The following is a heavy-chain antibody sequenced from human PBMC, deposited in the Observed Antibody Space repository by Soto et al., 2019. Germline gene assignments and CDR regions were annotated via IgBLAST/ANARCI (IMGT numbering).Heavy chain of an antibody. V-gene: IGHV3-7*01. D-gene: IGHD3-16*01. CDR1: GFTFSTYW. CDR3: VCGGNFFVY. J-gene: IGHJ4*02. Sequence: SGGGLVQPGGSLRLSCAASGFTFSTYWMTWVRRPPGKGLEWVANLDQDGSERYYVDSVRGRFTISRDNAKNSLYLQMNSLRAEDTAVYYCVCGGNFFVYWGQGTLVTVSP. CDR2: LDQDGSER.